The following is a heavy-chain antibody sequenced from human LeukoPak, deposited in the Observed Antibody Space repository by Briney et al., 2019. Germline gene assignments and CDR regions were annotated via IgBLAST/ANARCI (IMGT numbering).Heavy chain of an antibody. Sequence: PGGSLRLSCAASGFTFSSYAMSWVRQAPGKGLEWVSAISGSGGSTYYADSVKGRFTISRDNSKNTLYLQMNSLRAEDTAVYYCAKDGSGGYYTGGGYYFDYWGQGTLVTVSS. D-gene: IGHD3-3*01. CDR2: ISGSGGST. CDR1: GFTFSSYA. CDR3: AKDGSGGYYTGGGYYFDY. V-gene: IGHV3-23*01. J-gene: IGHJ4*02.